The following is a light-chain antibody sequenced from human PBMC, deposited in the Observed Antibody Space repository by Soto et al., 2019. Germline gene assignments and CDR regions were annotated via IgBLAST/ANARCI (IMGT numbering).Light chain of an antibody. CDR3: QQYGRSPRT. Sequence: EIVLTQSPGTLSLSPGERATLSCRAIQSVSSTYLAWYQQKPGPAPRLLIYGASNRATGIPDRFSGSGSGTDFTLTIIRLEPEDFAVYYCQQYGRSPRTFGQGTRVEIK. CDR1: QSVSSTY. CDR2: GAS. V-gene: IGKV3-20*01. J-gene: IGKJ1*01.